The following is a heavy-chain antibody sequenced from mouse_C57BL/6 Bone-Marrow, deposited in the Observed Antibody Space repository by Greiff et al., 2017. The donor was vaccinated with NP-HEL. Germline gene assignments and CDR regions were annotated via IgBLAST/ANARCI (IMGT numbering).Heavy chain of an antibody. J-gene: IGHJ4*01. D-gene: IGHD1-3*01. CDR3: ARYPSYSYYAMDY. CDR1: GYSITSDY. CDR2: ISYSGST. Sequence: EVKLMESGPGLAKPSQTLSLTCSVTGYSITSDYWNWIRKFPGNKLEYMGYISYSGSTYYNPSLNSRISITRDTSKNQYYLQLNSVTTEDTATYYCARYPSYSYYAMDYWGQGTSVTVSS. V-gene: IGHV3-8*01.